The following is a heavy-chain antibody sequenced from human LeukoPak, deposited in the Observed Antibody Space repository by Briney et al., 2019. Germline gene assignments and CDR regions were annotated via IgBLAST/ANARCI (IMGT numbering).Heavy chain of an antibody. J-gene: IGHJ5*02. CDR1: GFTFGSYE. Sequence: PGGSLRLSCAASGFTFGSYEMNWVRQAPGKGLEWVSAISGSGGSTYYADSVKGRFTISRDNSKNTLYLQMNSLRAEDTAVYYCAKDLRARWNWFDPWGQGTLVTVSS. CDR2: ISGSGGST. CDR3: AKDLRARWNWFDP. V-gene: IGHV3-23*01. D-gene: IGHD2-15*01.